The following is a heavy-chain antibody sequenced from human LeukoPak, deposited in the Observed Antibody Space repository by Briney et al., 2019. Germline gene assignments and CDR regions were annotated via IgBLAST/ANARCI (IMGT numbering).Heavy chain of an antibody. J-gene: IGHJ6*03. Sequence: PGGSLRLSCAASGFTFSSYGMSWVRQAPGKGLEWVSAISGSGGSTYYADSVKGRFTISRDNSKNTLYLQMNSLRAEDTAVYYCAKRSNTMVRGVNHSYYYYYYMDVWGKGTTVTISS. V-gene: IGHV3-23*01. CDR2: ISGSGGST. CDR3: AKRSNTMVRGVNHSYYYYYYMDV. CDR1: GFTFSSYG. D-gene: IGHD3-10*01.